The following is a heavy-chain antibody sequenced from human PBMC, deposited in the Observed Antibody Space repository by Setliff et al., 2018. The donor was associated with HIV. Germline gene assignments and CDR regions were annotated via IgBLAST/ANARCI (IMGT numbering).Heavy chain of an antibody. Sequence: PGGSLRLSCAASGFTISSYVMSWVRRTPGKGLEWVSAISGRGDITYYADSMKGRFTISRDNSKNTLYLQMNSLRAEDTAVYYCARRGNYLGDAFDFWGQGTMVTVSS. CDR3: ARRGNYLGDAFDF. CDR2: ISGRGDIT. D-gene: IGHD1-26*01. CDR1: GFTISSYV. V-gene: IGHV3-23*01. J-gene: IGHJ3*01.